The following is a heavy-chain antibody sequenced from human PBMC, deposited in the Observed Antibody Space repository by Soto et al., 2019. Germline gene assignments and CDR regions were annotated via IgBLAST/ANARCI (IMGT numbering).Heavy chain of an antibody. Sequence: QITLKESGPTLVKSTQTLTLTCTFSGFSLSTPGVGVGWIHQPRGKALERLGIIYWDDDKWYSPSLKSRLTITRDTPKDQVALTMTNMDPVYTATYYCAHRPLPFRYYFDYWGQGTRVTVSS. J-gene: IGHJ4*02. CDR3: AHRPLPFRYYFDY. D-gene: IGHD3-9*01. CDR1: GFSLSTPGVG. V-gene: IGHV2-5*02. CDR2: IYWDDDK.